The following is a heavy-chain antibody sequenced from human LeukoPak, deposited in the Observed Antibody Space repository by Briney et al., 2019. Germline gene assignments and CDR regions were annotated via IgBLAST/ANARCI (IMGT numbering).Heavy chain of an antibody. CDR2: ISSSSSYI. J-gene: IGHJ4*02. CDR1: GFTFSSYS. CDR3: ARGERTYYYDSSGYDFDY. V-gene: IGHV3-21*01. Sequence: PGGSLRLSCAASGFTFSSYSMNWVRQAPGKGLQWVSSISSSSSYIYYADSVKGRFTISRDNAKNSLYLQMNSLRAEDTAVYYCARGERTYYYDSSGYDFDYWGQGTLVTVSS. D-gene: IGHD3-22*01.